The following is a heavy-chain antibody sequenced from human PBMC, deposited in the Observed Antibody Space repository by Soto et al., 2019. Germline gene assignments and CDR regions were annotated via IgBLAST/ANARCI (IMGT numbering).Heavy chain of an antibody. CDR3: ARDMGYSSGHGFDL. V-gene: IGHV3-33*01. CDR1: GFTFSNYG. CDR2: TWNDGSNK. Sequence: GGSLRLSCAASGFTFSNYGMHWVRQAPGKGLDWVALTWNDGSNKYYTDSVKGRFTISRDNSKYTLYLQMNSLRAEDTALYYCARDMGYSSGHGFDLWGQGTLVTVSS. D-gene: IGHD6-19*01. J-gene: IGHJ4*02.